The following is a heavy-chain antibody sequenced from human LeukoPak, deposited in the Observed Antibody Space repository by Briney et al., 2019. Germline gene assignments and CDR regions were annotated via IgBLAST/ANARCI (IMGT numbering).Heavy chain of an antibody. CDR1: GFTFSRYW. J-gene: IGHJ4*02. CDR3: TTPPDSSGFDY. Sequence: PGGSLRLSCAASGFTFSRYWMSWVRQAPGKGLEWVGRIKTKTDGGTTDYAAPVKGRFTISRDDSKNTMYLQMNSLKTEDTAVYYCTTPPDSSGFDYWGQGILVTVSS. CDR2: IKTKTDGGTT. D-gene: IGHD6-19*01. V-gene: IGHV3-15*01.